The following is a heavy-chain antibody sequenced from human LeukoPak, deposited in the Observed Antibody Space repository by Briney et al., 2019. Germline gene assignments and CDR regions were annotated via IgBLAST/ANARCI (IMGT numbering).Heavy chain of an antibody. V-gene: IGHV1-24*01. CDR3: ATDTAYCSSTSCYNWFDP. CDR1: GYTLTELS. D-gene: IGHD2-2*01. Sequence: ASVKVSCKVSGYTLTELSMHWVRQAPGKGLEWMGGFDPEDGETIYAQKFQGRVTMTEDTSTDTAYMELSSLRSEDTAVYHCATDTAYCSSTSCYNWFDPWGQGTLVTVSS. CDR2: FDPEDGET. J-gene: IGHJ5*02.